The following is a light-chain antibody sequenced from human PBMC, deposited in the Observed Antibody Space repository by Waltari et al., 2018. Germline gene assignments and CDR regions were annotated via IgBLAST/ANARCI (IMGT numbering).Light chain of an antibody. CDR1: HSVHSSY. J-gene: IGKJ1*01. CDR3: QQSGDSLWT. Sequence: DIVLTHAPGTLSLSLGDRATLACRASHSVHSSYSAWYLQKPGQAPRLLLYGASNRATGIPDRFSGTGSGTDFTLTISGLEPEDFGVYFCQQSGDSLWTFGQGTNVEIK. V-gene: IGKV3-20*01. CDR2: GAS.